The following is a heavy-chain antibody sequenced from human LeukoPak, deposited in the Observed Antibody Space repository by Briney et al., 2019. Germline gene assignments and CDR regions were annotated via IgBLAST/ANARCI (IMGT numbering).Heavy chain of an antibody. V-gene: IGHV4-30-4*01. D-gene: IGHD2-2*01. CDR1: GGSISSGDYY. CDR2: VYYSGST. J-gene: IGHJ5*02. Sequence: SQTLSLTCTVSGGSISSGDYYWSWIRQPPGKGLEWIGYVYYSGSTYYNPSLKSRLTISVDTSKNQFSLRLSSVTAADTAVYYCARGGYCSSTSCYRVRFDPWGQGTLVTVSS. CDR3: ARGGYCSSTSCYRVRFDP.